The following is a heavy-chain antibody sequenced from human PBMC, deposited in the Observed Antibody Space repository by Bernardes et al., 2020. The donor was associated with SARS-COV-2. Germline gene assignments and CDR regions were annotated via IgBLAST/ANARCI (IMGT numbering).Heavy chain of an antibody. Sequence: ASVKVSCKASGYSLSGLGINWARQAPGHGLEWMGWMSVDNGYPGYAQNFQGRVTMTTDTSTKTAHMELRSLISDDTAVYYCATYREGYCRSPSCYSGMDVWGQGTTVTVS. J-gene: IGHJ6*02. D-gene: IGHD2-2*02. CDR3: ATYREGYCRSPSCYSGMDV. CDR2: MSVDNGYP. V-gene: IGHV1-18*04. CDR1: GYSLSGLG.